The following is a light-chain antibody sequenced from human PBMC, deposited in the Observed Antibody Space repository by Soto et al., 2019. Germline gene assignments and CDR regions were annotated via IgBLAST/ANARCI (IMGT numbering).Light chain of an antibody. J-gene: IGKJ1*01. V-gene: IGKV1-5*03. CDR3: QHYNSYSEA. Sequence: DIQITQSPSTLSGSVGDRVTITCRASQTISSWLAWYQQKPGKAPKLLIYKASTLKSGVPSRFSGSGSGTEFTLTISSLQTDDFATYYCQHYNSYSEAFGQGTKADIK. CDR2: KAS. CDR1: QTISSW.